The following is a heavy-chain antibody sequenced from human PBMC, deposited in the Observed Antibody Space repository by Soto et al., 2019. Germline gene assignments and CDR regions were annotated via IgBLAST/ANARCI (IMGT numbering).Heavy chain of an antibody. CDR2: INHSGIT. CDR1: GRSFSGYY. CDR3: ARDKNSYYYGMDV. V-gene: IGHV4-34*01. Sequence: SETLSLTCAVYGRSFSGYYWNWIRQPPGKGLEWIGEINHSGITKYNPSLNTRVTISVDTSKNQISLKLNSVTAADTAVYYCARDKNSYYYGMDVWGQGTPVTVSS. J-gene: IGHJ6*02.